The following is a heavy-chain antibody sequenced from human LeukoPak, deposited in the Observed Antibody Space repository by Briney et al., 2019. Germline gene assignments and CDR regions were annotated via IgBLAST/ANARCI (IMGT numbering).Heavy chain of an antibody. CDR3: ARSAGYDSGSAVDFQH. V-gene: IGHV3-48*01. J-gene: IGHJ1*01. CDR2: ISSSSSTI. CDR1: GFTFSSYS. Sequence: GGSLRLSCAASGFTFSSYSMNWVRQAPGKGLEWVSYISSSSSTIYYADSVKGRFTISRDNAKNSLYLQMNSLRAEDTAVYYCARSAGYDSGSAVDFQHWGQGTLVTVSS. D-gene: IGHD5-12*01.